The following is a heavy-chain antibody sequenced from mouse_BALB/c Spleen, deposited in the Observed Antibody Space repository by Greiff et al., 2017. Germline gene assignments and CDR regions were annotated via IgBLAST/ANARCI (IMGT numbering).Heavy chain of an antibody. V-gene: IGHV1-80*01. Sequence: QVQLQQSGAELVRPGSSVKISCKASGYAFSSYWMNWVKQRPGQGLEWIGQIYLGDGDTNYTGKFKGKATLTADKSSSTAYMQLSSLTSEDAAVYFGASFSRDYYGSSPFDYWGQGTTLTVSS. D-gene: IGHD1-1*01. J-gene: IGHJ2*01. CDR3: ASFSRDYYGSSPFDY. CDR1: GYAFSSYW. CDR2: IYLGDGDT.